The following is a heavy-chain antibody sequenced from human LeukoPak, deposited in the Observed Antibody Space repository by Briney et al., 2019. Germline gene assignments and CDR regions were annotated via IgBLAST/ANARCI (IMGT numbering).Heavy chain of an antibody. V-gene: IGHV3-48*02. J-gene: IGHJ4*02. CDR2: ISSGSSTI. Sequence: GGSLRLSCAASGFTFSSYSLNWVRQAPGKGLEWVSYISSGSSTIYYADSMKGRFTISRDNAKNSLFLQMNSLRDEDTAVYYCARDVFGGTYFDYWSQGTLVIVSS. CDR1: GFTFSSYS. D-gene: IGHD2-15*01. CDR3: ARDVFGGTYFDY.